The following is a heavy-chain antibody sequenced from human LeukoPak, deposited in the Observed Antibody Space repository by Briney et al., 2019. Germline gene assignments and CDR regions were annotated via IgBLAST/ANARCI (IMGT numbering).Heavy chain of an antibody. CDR2: INPSGGST. Sequence: GASVKVSFKASGYTFTSYYMHWVGQAPGQGLEWMGIINPSGGSTSYAQKFQGRVTMTRDTSTSTVYMELSSLRSEDTAVFYCARAINGNNPDFDYWGQGTLVTVSS. J-gene: IGHJ4*02. CDR1: GYTFTSYY. V-gene: IGHV1-46*01. CDR3: ARAINGNNPDFDY. D-gene: IGHD5-24*01.